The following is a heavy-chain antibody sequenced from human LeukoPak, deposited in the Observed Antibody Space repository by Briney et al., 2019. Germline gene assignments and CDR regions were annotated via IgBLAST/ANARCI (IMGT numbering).Heavy chain of an antibody. J-gene: IGHJ5*02. D-gene: IGHD3-3*01. V-gene: IGHV4-34*01. Sequence: SETLSLTCAVYGGSFSGYYWSWIRQPPGKGLEWIGEINHSGSTNYNPSLKSRVTISVDTSKNQFSLELSSVTAADTAVYYCARLPRRSTRSANTNWFDPWGQGTLITVSS. CDR2: INHSGST. CDR3: ARLPRRSTRSANTNWFDP. CDR1: GGSFSGYY.